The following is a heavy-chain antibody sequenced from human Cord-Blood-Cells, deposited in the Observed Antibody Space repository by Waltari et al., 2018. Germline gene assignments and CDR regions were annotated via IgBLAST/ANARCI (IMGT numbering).Heavy chain of an antibody. Sequence: QLQLQESGPGLVKPSETLSLTCTVSGGSISSSSYYWGWIRQPPGKWLEWSGSIYYSGSTYYNPSLKSRFTISVDTSKNQFSLKLSSVTAAVTAVYYCARQYSSSWYYFDYWGQGTLVTVSS. CDR3: ARQYSSSWYYFDY. CDR2: IYYSGST. V-gene: IGHV4-39*01. CDR1: GGSISSSSYY. J-gene: IGHJ4*02. D-gene: IGHD6-13*01.